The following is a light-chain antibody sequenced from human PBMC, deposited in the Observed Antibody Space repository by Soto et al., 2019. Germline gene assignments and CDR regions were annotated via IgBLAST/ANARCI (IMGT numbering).Light chain of an antibody. Sequence: EIVLTQSPGTLSLSPGERATLSCRASQSVSGRYLAWYQQKPGQAPRLLIYGASSRATGIPDRFSGTGSGTDFTLTISRLEPEDFAVYYCRQYGSSPPWTFGQGTKVEIK. CDR3: RQYGSSPPWT. V-gene: IGKV3-20*01. J-gene: IGKJ1*01. CDR1: QSVSGRY. CDR2: GAS.